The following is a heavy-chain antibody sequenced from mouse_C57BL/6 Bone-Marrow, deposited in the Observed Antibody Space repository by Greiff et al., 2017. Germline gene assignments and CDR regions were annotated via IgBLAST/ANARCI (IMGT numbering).Heavy chain of an antibody. J-gene: IGHJ2*01. CDR1: GYTFTDYE. V-gene: IGHV1-15*01. CDR3: ARGWDYYGNIFDY. CDR2: IDPETGGT. D-gene: IGHD1-1*01. Sequence: QVQLQQSGAELVRPGASVTLSCKASGYTFTDYEMHWVKQTPVHGLEWIGAIDPETGGTAYNQKFKGKAILTADKASSTAYMELRSLTSEDSAVYYCARGWDYYGNIFDYWGQGTTLTVSS.